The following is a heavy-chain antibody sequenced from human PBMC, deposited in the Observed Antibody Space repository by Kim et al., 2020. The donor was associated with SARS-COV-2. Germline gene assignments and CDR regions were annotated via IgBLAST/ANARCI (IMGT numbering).Heavy chain of an antibody. Sequence: SGTYYVDSVKGRFTISRDNAKNSLFLQMNSLRAEGTAVYYCARDPDSFDFWGQGTLVTVSS. J-gene: IGHJ4*02. V-gene: IGHV3-7*03. CDR2: SGT. CDR3: ARDPDSFDF. D-gene: IGHD3-22*01.